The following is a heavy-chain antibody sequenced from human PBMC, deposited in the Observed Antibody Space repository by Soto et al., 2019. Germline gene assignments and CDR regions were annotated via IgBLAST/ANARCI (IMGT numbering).Heavy chain of an antibody. Sequence: QVQLVQSGAEVKKPGSSVKVSCKASGGTFSSYAISWVRQAPGQGLEWMGGIIPIFGTANYAQKFQGRVTITANECTSTAYMELSSLRAEDTAVYYCARGPYVLRGYSYGPLIYWGQGTLVTVSS. D-gene: IGHD5-18*01. J-gene: IGHJ4*02. CDR2: IIPIFGTA. CDR1: GGTFSSYA. CDR3: ARGPYVLRGYSYGPLIY. V-gene: IGHV1-69*12.